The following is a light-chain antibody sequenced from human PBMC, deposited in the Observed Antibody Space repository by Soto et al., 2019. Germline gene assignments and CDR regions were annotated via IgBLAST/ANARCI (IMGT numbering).Light chain of an antibody. CDR3: SSYVGSLVV. J-gene: IGLJ2*01. CDR1: SNDVGGYDY. CDR2: EVS. Sequence: SVLTQPPSASGSPGQSVTVSCTGTSNDVGGYDYVSWFQQHPGKAPKLMIYEVSKRPSGVPDRFSGSKSGNTASLTVSGLQAEDEADYYCSSYVGSLVVFGGGTKVTVL. V-gene: IGLV2-8*01.